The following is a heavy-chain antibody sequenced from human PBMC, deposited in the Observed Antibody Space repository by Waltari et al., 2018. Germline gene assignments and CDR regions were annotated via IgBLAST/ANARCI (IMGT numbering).Heavy chain of an antibody. Sequence: QVQLVQSGAEVKKHGASVKVSCKASGYTFTGRYIHWVRQAPGQGLEWMGLINPDSGNTNDAQKFQGRVSLTRDTSMSTAYMELSRLTSDDTALYYCAWSTEGYDYWGQGTLVTVSS. CDR3: AWSTEGYDY. CDR2: INPDSGNT. D-gene: IGHD1-26*01. J-gene: IGHJ4*02. CDR1: GYTFTGRY. V-gene: IGHV1-2*02.